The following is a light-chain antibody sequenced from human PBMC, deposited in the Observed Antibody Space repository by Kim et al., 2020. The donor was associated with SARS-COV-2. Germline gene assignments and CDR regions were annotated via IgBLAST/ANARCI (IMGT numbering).Light chain of an antibody. CDR2: AAS. Sequence: GDRVNITRRASQDIGSDLAWFQQKTGKAPKSLIYAASSLQSGVPSKFSGEGSGTDFTLTIRSLQPEDSATYYCQNYNKYPPAFGGGTKVDIK. V-gene: IGKV1-16*02. CDR3: QNYNKYPPA. J-gene: IGKJ4*01. CDR1: QDIGSD.